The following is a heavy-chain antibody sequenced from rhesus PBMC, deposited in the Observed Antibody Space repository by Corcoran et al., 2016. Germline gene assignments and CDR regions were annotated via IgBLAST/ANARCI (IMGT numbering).Heavy chain of an antibody. V-gene: IGHV1-111*02. D-gene: IGHD6-13*01. CDR2: VDPEDGEA. J-gene: IGHJ1*01. CDR3: ATVAAGLQGYFEF. Sequence: EVQLVQSGAEVKKPGASVKISCKASGYTFTDYYLHLLRQAPGKGLEWMGRVDPEDGEAIHAQKFQDRVTITADTSTDTAYMELSSLRSEDTAVYYCATVAAGLQGYFEFWGQGALVTVSS. CDR1: GYTFTDYY.